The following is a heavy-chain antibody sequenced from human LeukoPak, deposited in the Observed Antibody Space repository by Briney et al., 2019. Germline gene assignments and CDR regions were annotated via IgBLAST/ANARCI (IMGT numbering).Heavy chain of an antibody. J-gene: IGHJ3*02. Sequence: GGSLRLSCSASGFTLSSYAMHSVPHAPGKGLEYVSALSSNGGSTYYADSVKGRFTISRDNSKNTLYLQMSSLRAEDTAVYYRVRSAATSYDAFDIWGQGTMVTVSS. D-gene: IGHD6-25*01. V-gene: IGHV3-64D*06. CDR2: LSSNGGST. CDR3: VRSAATSYDAFDI. CDR1: GFTLSSYA.